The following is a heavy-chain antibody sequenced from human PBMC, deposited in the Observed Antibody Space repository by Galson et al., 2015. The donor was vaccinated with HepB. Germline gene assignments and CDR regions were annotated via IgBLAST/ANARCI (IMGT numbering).Heavy chain of an antibody. CDR1: GFTFSAYA. D-gene: IGHD6-6*01. V-gene: IGHV3-30*04. CDR2: ISNDGRNK. J-gene: IGHJ6*02. CDR3: AKGACMSSYSLYGMDA. Sequence: SLRLSCAASGFTFSAYAIHWVRQAPGKGLEWVAFISNDGRNKYYADSVKGRFTISRANSKNTLYLQMNSLRAEDTAIYYCAKGACMSSYSLYGMDAWGQGTTVIVSS.